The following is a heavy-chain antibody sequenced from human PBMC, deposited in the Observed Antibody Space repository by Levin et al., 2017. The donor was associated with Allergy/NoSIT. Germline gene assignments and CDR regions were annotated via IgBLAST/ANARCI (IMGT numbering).Heavy chain of an antibody. V-gene: IGHV3-30*18. CDR2: ISYDGSNK. J-gene: IGHJ4*02. CDR1: GFTFSSYG. Sequence: GESLKISCAASGFTFSSYGMHWVRQAPGKGLEWVAVISYDGSNKYYADSVKGRFTISRDNSKNTLYLQMNSLRAEDTAVYYCAKEYYDFWSGYSFDYWGQGTLVTVSS. D-gene: IGHD3-3*01. CDR3: AKEYYDFWSGYSFDY.